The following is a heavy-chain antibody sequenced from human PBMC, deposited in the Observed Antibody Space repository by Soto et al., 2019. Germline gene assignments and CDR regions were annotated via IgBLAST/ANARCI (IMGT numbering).Heavy chain of an antibody. CDR2: ISYDGNKK. CDR1: GFTLSSYG. CDR3: AKDRVSAAGYGMDV. D-gene: IGHD6-13*01. J-gene: IGHJ6*02. V-gene: IGHV3-30*18. Sequence: QVQLVESGGGVVQPGRSLRLSCEASGFTLSSYGIHWVRQAPGKGLEWVAVISYDGNKKYHADSVKGRFTISRDNSKNTLYLQMNSLREEDTAVYYCAKDRVSAAGYGMDVWGQGTTVTVSS.